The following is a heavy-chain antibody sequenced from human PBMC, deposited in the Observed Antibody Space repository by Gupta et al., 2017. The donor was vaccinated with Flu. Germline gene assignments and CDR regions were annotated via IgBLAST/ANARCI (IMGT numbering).Heavy chain of an antibody. Sequence: FSSYRMAWVRQTPGKGLEWVASISTGSTYTRYAPSLKGRFTISTDNSISTAYLQRNSLKAEDTAMYYCARGHGGHLWKFDLWGQGTLVTVSS. J-gene: IGHJ5*02. CDR1: FSSYR. D-gene: IGHD1-1*01. CDR2: ISTGSTYT. V-gene: IGHV3-21*04. CDR3: ARGHGGHLWKFDL.